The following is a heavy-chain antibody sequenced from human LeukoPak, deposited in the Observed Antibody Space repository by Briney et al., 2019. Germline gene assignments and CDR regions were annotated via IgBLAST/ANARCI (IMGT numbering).Heavy chain of an antibody. V-gene: IGHV3-21*01. J-gene: IGHJ6*02. CDR2: ISSSSSYI. D-gene: IGHD3-10*01. CDR3: ARDFSAVRGAILLYYGMDV. CDR1: GFTFTSDE. Sequence: GGSLRLSCADSGFTFTSDEMNWVRQAPGKGLEWVSSISSSSSYIYYADSVKGRFTISRDNAKNSLYLQMNSLRAEDTAVYYCARDFSAVRGAILLYYGMDVWGQGTTVTVSS.